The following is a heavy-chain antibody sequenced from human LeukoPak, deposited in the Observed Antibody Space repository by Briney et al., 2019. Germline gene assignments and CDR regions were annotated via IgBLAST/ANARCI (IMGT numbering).Heavy chain of an antibody. V-gene: IGHV3-30*02. CDR1: GFILRDYG. CDR2: VRFGGSRK. J-gene: IGHJ4*02. Sequence: GGSLTLSCTASGFILRDYGMHWVRQAPGKGLEWVAFVRFGGSRKYYADSVKGRFIISRDDSENTLYLQLNSLRVEDTGLYYCAKEGGVRGLDYWGQ. D-gene: IGHD2-8*01. CDR3: AKEGGVRGLDY.